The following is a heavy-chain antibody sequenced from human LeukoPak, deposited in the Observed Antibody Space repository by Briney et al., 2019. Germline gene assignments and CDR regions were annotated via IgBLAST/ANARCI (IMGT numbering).Heavy chain of an antibody. CDR2: MNPNSGNT. CDR3: ARGHYGDYVGYYYYGMDV. CDR1: GYTFTSYD. V-gene: IGHV1-8*01. Sequence: VASVKVSCKASGYTFTSYDINWVRQATGQGLEWMGWMNPNSGNTGYAQKFQGRVTMTRNTSISTAYMELSSLRSEDTAVYYCARGHYGDYVGYYYYGMDVWGQGTTVTVS. D-gene: IGHD4-17*01. J-gene: IGHJ6*02.